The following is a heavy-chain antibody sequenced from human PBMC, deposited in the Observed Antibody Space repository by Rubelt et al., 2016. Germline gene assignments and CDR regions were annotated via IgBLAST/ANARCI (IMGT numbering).Heavy chain of an antibody. Sequence: GLEWVSAISGSGGSTYYADSVKGRFTISRDNAKNSLYLQMNSLRAEDTAVYYCARASVPMATIFAIVRRRYWYFDLWGRGTLVTVSS. J-gene: IGHJ2*01. CDR3: ARASVPMATIFAIVRRRYWYFDL. D-gene: IGHD5-24*01. CDR2: ISGSGGST. V-gene: IGHV3-23*01.